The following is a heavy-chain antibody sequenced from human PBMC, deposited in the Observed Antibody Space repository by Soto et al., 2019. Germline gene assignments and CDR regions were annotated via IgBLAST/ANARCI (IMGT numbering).Heavy chain of an antibody. CDR3: ARAHSFYCSSTSCYPVGFDY. Sequence: LSLTCTVSGGSISSGGYYWSWIRQHPGKGLEWIGYIYYSGSTYYNPSLKSRVTISVDTSKNQFSLKLSSVTAADTAVYYCARAHSFYCSSTSCYPVGFDYWGQGTLVTVSS. CDR2: IYYSGST. D-gene: IGHD2-2*01. J-gene: IGHJ4*02. V-gene: IGHV4-31*03. CDR1: GGSISSGGYY.